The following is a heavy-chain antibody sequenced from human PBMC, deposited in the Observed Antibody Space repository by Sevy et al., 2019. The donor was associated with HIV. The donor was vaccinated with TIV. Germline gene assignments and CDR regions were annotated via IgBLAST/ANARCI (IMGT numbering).Heavy chain of an antibody. V-gene: IGHV3-23*01. CDR2: ISASGGYT. CDR3: AKETIRGYY. J-gene: IGHJ4*02. Sequence: GGSLRLPCAVSAFTFNSYVMSWVRQAPGKGLEWVSTISASGGYTYYADSVKGRLTISRDNSKNTVYLQMNSLRAEDTAIYYCAKETIRGYYWGQGTVVTVSS. CDR1: AFTFNSYV. D-gene: IGHD6-25*01.